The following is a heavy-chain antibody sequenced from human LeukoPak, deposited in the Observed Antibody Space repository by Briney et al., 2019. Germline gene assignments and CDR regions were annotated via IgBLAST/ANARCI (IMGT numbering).Heavy chain of an antibody. J-gene: IGHJ4*02. Sequence: GGSLRLSCAASGFTFSSYWMSWVRQAPGKGLEWVANIKQDGSEKYYVDSVKGRFTISRDKAKNSLYLQMNSLRAEETAVYYCARGGCSSTSCYWNFYFWGQGTLVTVSS. V-gene: IGHV3-7*03. CDR2: IKQDGSEK. CDR3: ARGGCSSTSCYWNFYF. CDR1: GFTFSSYW. D-gene: IGHD2-2*01.